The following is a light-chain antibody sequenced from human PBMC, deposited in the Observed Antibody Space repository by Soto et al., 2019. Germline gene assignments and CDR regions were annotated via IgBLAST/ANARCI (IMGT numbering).Light chain of an antibody. J-gene: IGLJ1*01. CDR1: SSDVGSYNL. V-gene: IGLV2-23*01. CDR2: EGT. Sequence: QSALTHPGSVSSSPGQSITIPCTGTSSDVGSYNLVSWFQQHPGKVPKLLIYEGTKRPSGLSDRFSGSKSGTTASLTISGLQAEDEAHYYCYSYAGENLYVFGTGTKVTVL. CDR3: YSYAGENLYV.